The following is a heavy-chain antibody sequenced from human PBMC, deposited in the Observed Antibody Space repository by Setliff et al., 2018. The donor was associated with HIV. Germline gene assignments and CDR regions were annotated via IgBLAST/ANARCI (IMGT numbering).Heavy chain of an antibody. D-gene: IGHD3-3*01. CDR1: GYTFTVNH. Sequence: ASVKVSCKTSGYTFTVNHLHWVRQAPGQGVEWVGKISPDSGDTFCAQKFQGRVTLTRDTSITTAYMELSTLRDDDTAVYYCARGGLGVVTSFDSWGPGTLVTVSS. CDR2: ISPDSGDT. CDR3: ARGGLGVVTSFDS. V-gene: IGHV1-2*02. J-gene: IGHJ4*02.